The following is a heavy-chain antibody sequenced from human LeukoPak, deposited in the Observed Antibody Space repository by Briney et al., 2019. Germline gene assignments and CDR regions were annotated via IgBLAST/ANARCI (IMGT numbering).Heavy chain of an antibody. D-gene: IGHD2-15*01. CDR3: AVLTSIVVVAANYYYYGMDV. CDR1: GGTFSSYA. J-gene: IGHJ6*02. V-gene: IGHV1-69*13. Sequence: SVKVSCKASGGTFSSYAISWVRQAPGQGLEWMGGIIPIFGTANYAQKFQGRVTITADESTSTAYMELSSLSSEDTAVYYCAVLTSIVVVAANYYYYGMDVWGQGTTVTVSS. CDR2: IIPIFGTA.